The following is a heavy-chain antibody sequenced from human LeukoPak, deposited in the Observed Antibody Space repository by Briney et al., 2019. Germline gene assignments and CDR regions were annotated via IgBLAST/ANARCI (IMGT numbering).Heavy chain of an antibody. Sequence: SGTLSLTCTVSGGAISGYYWSWIRQPPGKGLEWIGYIYYSGTTNYNPSLRSRVTISVDTSKNQFSLRLSSVTATDTAVNYCARLHSSRAEEFDPWGQGTLVTVSS. CDR3: ARLHSSRAEEFDP. CDR2: IYYSGTT. J-gene: IGHJ5*02. V-gene: IGHV4-59*01. CDR1: GGAISGYY.